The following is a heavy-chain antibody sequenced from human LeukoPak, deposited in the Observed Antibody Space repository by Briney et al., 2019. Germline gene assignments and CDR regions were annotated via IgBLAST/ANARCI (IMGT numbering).Heavy chain of an antibody. CDR2: NIPIFGTA. Sequence: SVKVSCKTSGGNFSSYAIIWVRQAPGQGLEWMGGNIPIFGTANYAQKFQGRVTITADESTSTAYMELSSLRSEDTAVYYCARGYCSGGSCYGWFDPWGQGTLVTVSS. V-gene: IGHV1-69*13. CDR1: GGNFSSYA. D-gene: IGHD2-15*01. CDR3: ARGYCSGGSCYGWFDP. J-gene: IGHJ5*02.